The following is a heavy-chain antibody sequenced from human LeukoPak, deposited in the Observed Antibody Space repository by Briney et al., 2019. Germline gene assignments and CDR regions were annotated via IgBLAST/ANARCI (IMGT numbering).Heavy chain of an antibody. J-gene: IGHJ6*03. CDR2: INPNSGGT. CDR3: ARVGRRGADYYYYMDV. CDR1: GYTFTGYY. V-gene: IGHV1-2*02. D-gene: IGHD1-26*01. Sequence: APVKVSCKASGYTFTGYYMHWVRQAPGQGLEWMGWINPNSGGTNYAQKFQGRVTMTRDTSISTAYMELSRLRSDDTAVYYCARVGRRGADYYYYMDVWGKGTTVTVSS.